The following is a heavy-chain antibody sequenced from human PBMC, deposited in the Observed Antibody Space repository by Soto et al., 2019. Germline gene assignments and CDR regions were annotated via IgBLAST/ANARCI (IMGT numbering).Heavy chain of an antibody. CDR1: GGSFRGFY. CDR2: INHVGIT. V-gene: IGHV4-34*01. CDR3: ARAHDFWGGRQQPIDS. J-gene: IGHJ4*02. D-gene: IGHD3-3*01. Sequence: PSETLSLTCAVSGGSFRGFYWTWIRQSPGQGLEWLGDINHVGITNYNPSLKRRVSIPVDTSKSQFSLKLSSVTAADTAVYYCARAHDFWGGRQQPIDSWGQGTLVTVSS.